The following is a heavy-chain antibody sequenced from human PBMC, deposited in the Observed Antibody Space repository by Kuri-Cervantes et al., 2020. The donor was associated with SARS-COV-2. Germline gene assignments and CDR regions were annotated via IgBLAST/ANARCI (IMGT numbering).Heavy chain of an antibody. Sequence: ESLKISCTVSGGSISSYYWGWIRQPPGKGLEWIGSIYYSGSTYYNPSLKSRVTISVDTSKNQFSLKLSSVTAADTAVYYCRYSGWSGPYYYYMDVWGKGTTVTVSS. CDR1: GGSISSYY. V-gene: IGHV4-39*01. CDR2: IYYSGST. D-gene: IGHD3-3*01. CDR3: RYSGWSGPYYYYMDV. J-gene: IGHJ6*03.